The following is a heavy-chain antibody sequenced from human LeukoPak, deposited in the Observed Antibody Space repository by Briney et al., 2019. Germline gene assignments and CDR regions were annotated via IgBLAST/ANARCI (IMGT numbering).Heavy chain of an antibody. CDR1: GFTFSSYD. J-gene: IGHJ4*02. D-gene: IGHD6-19*01. CDR2: IGTAGDT. V-gene: IGHV3-13*01. CDR3: ASGRKTSSGWYFGY. Sequence: GGSLRLSCAASGFTFSSYDMHWVHQATGKGLEWVSAIGTAGDTYYPGSVKGRFTISRENAKNSLYLQMNSLRAGDTAVYYCASGRKTSSGWYFGYWGQGTLVTVSS.